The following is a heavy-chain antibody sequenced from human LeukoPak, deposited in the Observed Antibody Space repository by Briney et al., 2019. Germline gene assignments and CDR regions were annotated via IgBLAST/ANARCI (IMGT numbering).Heavy chain of an antibody. CDR1: GGSISSYF. D-gene: IGHD3-16*01. J-gene: IGHJ3*02. CDR3: ARVLDLSKRGLDAFDI. Sequence: PSETLSLTCTVSGGSISSYFWSWIRQPPGKGLEWIGYVYYSGSTNYNPSLKRRVTISVDTSKKQFSLKLSSATAADTAVYYCARVLDLSKRGLDAFDIWGQGTMVTVSS. V-gene: IGHV4-59*01. CDR2: VYYSGST.